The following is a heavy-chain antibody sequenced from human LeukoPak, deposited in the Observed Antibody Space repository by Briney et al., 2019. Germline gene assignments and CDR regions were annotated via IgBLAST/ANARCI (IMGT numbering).Heavy chain of an antibody. CDR1: GFSFSTSW. D-gene: IGHD3-10*01. J-gene: IGHJ6*04. CDR2: INSDASST. V-gene: IGHV3-74*03. CDR3: ERDRFYIPDV. Sequence: PGGSLRLSCAASGFSFSTSWMHWVRQVPGKGLVWVSLINSDASSTTYADSVKGRFTISRDNAKNTVYLQMNSLRPEDTAVYYCERDRFYIPDVWGKGTTVTVSS.